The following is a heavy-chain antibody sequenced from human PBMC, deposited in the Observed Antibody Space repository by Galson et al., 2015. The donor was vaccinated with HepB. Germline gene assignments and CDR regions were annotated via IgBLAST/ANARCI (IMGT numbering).Heavy chain of an antibody. CDR3: ARDRGIAARLDY. D-gene: IGHD6-6*01. J-gene: IGHJ4*02. CDR1: GFTFSSYS. V-gene: IGHV3-21*01. CDR2: ISSSSSYI. Sequence: LRLSCAASGFTFSSYSMNWARQAPGKGLEWVSSISSSSSYIYYTDSVKGRFTISRDNAKNSLYLQMNSLRAEDTAVYYCARDRGIAARLDYWGQGTLVTVSS.